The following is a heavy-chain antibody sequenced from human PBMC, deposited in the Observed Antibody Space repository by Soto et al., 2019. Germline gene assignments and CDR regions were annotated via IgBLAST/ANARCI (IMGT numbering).Heavy chain of an antibody. CDR1: GGSFSGYY. CDR3: ARASVAGDRNDAFDI. J-gene: IGHJ3*02. CDR2: INHSGST. V-gene: IGHV4-34*01. Sequence: SETLSLTCAVYGGSFSGYYWSWIRQPPGKGLEWIGEINHSGSTNYNPSLKSRVTISVDTSKNQFSLKLSSVTAADTAVYYCARASVAGDRNDAFDIWGQGTIVTVSS. D-gene: IGHD6-19*01.